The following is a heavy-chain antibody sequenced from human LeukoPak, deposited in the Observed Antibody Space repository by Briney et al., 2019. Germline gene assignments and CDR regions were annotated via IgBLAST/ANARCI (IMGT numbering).Heavy chain of an antibody. D-gene: IGHD2-2*01. V-gene: IGHV3-48*04. CDR3: ASHRHPSAYYFDY. J-gene: IGHJ4*02. CDR2: ISSSGSTI. Sequence: GGSLRLSCEASGFTFSSYGIHWVRQAPGKGLEWVSYISSSGSTIYYADSVKGRFTISRDNAKNSLYLQMNSLRAEDTAVYYCASHRHPSAYYFDYWGQGTLVTVSS. CDR1: GFTFSSYG.